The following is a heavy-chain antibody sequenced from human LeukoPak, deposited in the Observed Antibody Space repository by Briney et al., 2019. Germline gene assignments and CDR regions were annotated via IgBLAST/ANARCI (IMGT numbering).Heavy chain of an antibody. CDR2: INGDGSWT. Sequence: GGSLRLSCAASGNYWMHWVRQAPGKGLVWVSHINGDGSWTTYADSVKGRFTISKDNAKNTVCLQMNNLRAEDTAVYYCVSFYETYWGRGTLVTVSS. CDR1: GNYW. J-gene: IGHJ4*02. CDR3: VSFYETY. D-gene: IGHD2-2*01. V-gene: IGHV3-74*01.